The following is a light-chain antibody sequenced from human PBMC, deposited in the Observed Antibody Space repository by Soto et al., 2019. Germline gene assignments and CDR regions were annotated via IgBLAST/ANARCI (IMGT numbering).Light chain of an antibody. CDR3: SSYEGSNNVV. V-gene: IGLV2-8*01. CDR2: EVT. Sequence: QSALTQPPSASGSPGQSVAISCTGTSSAFGGYNYVSWYQQHPGKAPKLMIYEVTKRPSGVPDRFSGSKSGNTASLTVSGLQAEDEADYYCSSYEGSNNVVFGGGTKLTVL. J-gene: IGLJ2*01. CDR1: SSAFGGYNY.